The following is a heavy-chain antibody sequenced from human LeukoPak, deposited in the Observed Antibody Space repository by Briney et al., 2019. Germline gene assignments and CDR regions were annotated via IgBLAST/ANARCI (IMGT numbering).Heavy chain of an antibody. CDR1: GYTFSSYY. J-gene: IGHJ4*02. CDR2: IIPSGGDT. V-gene: IGHV1-46*01. CDR3: ARRSSWFSLNY. Sequence: GASVKVSCKASGYTFSSYYILWVRQAPGQGLEWMGRIIPSGGDTTYAQKFQGRVTMTRDTSTSTVYLELSSLRSGDTAMYYCARRSSWFSLNYWGQGTLVTVSS. D-gene: IGHD6-13*01.